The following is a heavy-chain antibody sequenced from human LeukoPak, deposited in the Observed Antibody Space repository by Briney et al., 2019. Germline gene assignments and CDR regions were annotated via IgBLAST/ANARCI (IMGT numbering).Heavy chain of an antibody. J-gene: IGHJ3*02. CDR2: ISGSGGST. CDR3: AKDAAYCSGGSCWGWALDAFDI. V-gene: IGHV3-23*01. D-gene: IGHD2-15*01. CDR1: GFTFSSYA. Sequence: GGSLRLSCAASGFTFSSYAMSWVRQAPGKGLEWVSVISGSGGSTYYADSVKGRFTISRDNSKNTLYLQMNSLRAEDTAVYYCAKDAAYCSGGSCWGWALDAFDIWGQGTMVTVSS.